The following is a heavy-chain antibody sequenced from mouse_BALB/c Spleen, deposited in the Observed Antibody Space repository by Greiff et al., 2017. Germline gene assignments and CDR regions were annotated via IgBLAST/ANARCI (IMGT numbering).Heavy chain of an antibody. Sequence: EVQLQQSGPELVKPGASVKISCKASGYTFTDYNMHWVKQSHGKSLEWIGYIYPYNGGTGYNQKFKSKATLTVDNSSSTAYMELRSLTSEDSAVYYCARSPYDGYYEYFDVWGAGTTVTVSS. CDR2: IYPYNGGT. CDR1: GYTFTDYN. V-gene: IGHV1S29*02. CDR3: ARSPYDGYYEYFDV. D-gene: IGHD2-3*01. J-gene: IGHJ1*01.